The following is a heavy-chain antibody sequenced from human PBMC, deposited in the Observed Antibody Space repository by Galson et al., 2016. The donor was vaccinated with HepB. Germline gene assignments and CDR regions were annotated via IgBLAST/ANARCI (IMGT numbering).Heavy chain of an antibody. V-gene: IGHV3-30*18. CDR3: ANSFDYVWGSFDY. D-gene: IGHD3-16*01. CDR1: GFTFSSYG. CDR2: ISKDGSNE. J-gene: IGHJ4*02. Sequence: SLRLSCAASGFTFSSYGMHWVRQAPGKGLEWVAVISKDGSNEYYADAVRGRFTISRDNSKNTLYLQMNSLRPEDTAVYYCANSFDYVWGSFDYWGQGTLVTVSS.